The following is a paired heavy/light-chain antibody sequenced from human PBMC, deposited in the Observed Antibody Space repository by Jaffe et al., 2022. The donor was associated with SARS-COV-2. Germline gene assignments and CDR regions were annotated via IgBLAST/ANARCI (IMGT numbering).Light chain of an antibody. CDR1: QSVAGNY. Sequence: EIVLTQSPGTLSLSPGERATLSCRASQSVAGNYLAWYQQMPGQAPRLLIYGASSRATGIPDRFSGSGSGTDFTLTISRLEPEDFAVYYCQQYGNSPFFGGGTKVEIK. J-gene: IGKJ4*01. V-gene: IGKV3-20*01. CDR2: GAS. CDR3: QQYGNSPF.
Heavy chain of an antibody. CDR3: AREMLPSYDTSGSDVFDI. V-gene: IGHV3-21*01. J-gene: IGHJ3*02. Sequence: EVQLMESGGGLVKPGGSLRLSCAASGFTFSYYAMNWVRQAPGKGLEWVSCISSGSSYIYYADSVKGRFTVSRDNAKNSLYLQMNSLRAGDTAVYYCAREMLPSYDTSGSDVFDIWGQGTMVTVSS. CDR1: GFTFSYYA. D-gene: IGHD3-22*01. CDR2: ISSGSSYI.